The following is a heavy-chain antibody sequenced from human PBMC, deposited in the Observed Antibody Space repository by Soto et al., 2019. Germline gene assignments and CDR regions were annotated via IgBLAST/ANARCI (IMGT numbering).Heavy chain of an antibody. Sequence: VQLVESGGGEVQPGRSLRLSCAASGFKYTDFALHWVRQAPGKGLEWVAIISYDGSDKYYAVSVKGRFVISRDNPKNTLYLEMNSLRPEDTAVYFCARRAWDSYYAIDVWGQGITVTVFS. J-gene: IGHJ6*02. CDR2: ISYDGSDK. CDR1: GFKYTDFA. CDR3: ARRAWDSYYAIDV. V-gene: IGHV3-30*09. D-gene: IGHD3-22*01.